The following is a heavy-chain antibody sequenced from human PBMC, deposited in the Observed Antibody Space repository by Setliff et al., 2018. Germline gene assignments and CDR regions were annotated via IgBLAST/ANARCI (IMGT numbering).Heavy chain of an antibody. J-gene: IGHJ6*03. Sequence: SETLSLTCTVSGGSISSYYWSWIRQPPGKGLEWIGYIYYNGSTTYNPSLKSRVTISVDTSKNQFSLKLKSVTAADTAVYYCVRMSGFLYMDVWGKGTTVTVSS. V-gene: IGHV4-59*08. CDR1: GGSISSYY. CDR3: VRMSGFLYMDV. D-gene: IGHD3-3*01. CDR2: IYYNGST.